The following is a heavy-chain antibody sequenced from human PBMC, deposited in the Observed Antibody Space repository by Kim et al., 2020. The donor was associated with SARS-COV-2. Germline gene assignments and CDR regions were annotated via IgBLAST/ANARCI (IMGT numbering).Heavy chain of an antibody. CDR3: ARCEGYYYGSGSYSDYYYYMDV. V-gene: IGHV4-39*01. Sequence: SETLSLTCTVSGGSISSSSYYWGWIRQPPGKGLEWIGSIYYSGSTYYNPSLKSRVTISVDTSKNQFSLKLSSVTAADTAVYYCARCEGYYYGSGSYSDYYYYMDVWGKGTTVTVSS. J-gene: IGHJ6*03. D-gene: IGHD3-10*01. CDR1: GGSISSSSYY. CDR2: IYYSGST.